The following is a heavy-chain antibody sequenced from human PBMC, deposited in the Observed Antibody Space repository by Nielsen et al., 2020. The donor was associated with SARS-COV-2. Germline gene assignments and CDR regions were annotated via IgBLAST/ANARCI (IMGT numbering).Heavy chain of an antibody. D-gene: IGHD3-9*01. Sequence: GESLKISCAASGFTFSSYWMHWVRQAPGKGLVWVSRINSDGSSTSYADSVKGRFTISRDNAKNTLYLQMNSLRAEDTAVYYCAKDTEYYDILTGYSPGRYYYYYYGMDVWGQGTTVTVSS. V-gene: IGHV3-74*01. CDR3: AKDTEYYDILTGYSPGRYYYYYYGMDV. CDR2: INSDGSST. J-gene: IGHJ6*02. CDR1: GFTFSSYW.